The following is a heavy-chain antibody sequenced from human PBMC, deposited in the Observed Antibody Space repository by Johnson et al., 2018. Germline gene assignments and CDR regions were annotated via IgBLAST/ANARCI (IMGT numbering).Heavy chain of an antibody. CDR1: GFTFDDYA. J-gene: IGHJ6*03. Sequence: VQLVESGGGLVQPGRSLRLSCAASGFTFDDYAMHWVRQAPGKGLEWVSGISWNSGSIGYADSVKGRFTISRDNAKNSLYLQMNSLRAEDTALYYCAKEGWFGGNYYYYYMDVWGQGTTVTVSS. V-gene: IGHV3-9*01. D-gene: IGHD3-10*01. CDR2: ISWNSGSI. CDR3: AKEGWFGGNYYYYYMDV.